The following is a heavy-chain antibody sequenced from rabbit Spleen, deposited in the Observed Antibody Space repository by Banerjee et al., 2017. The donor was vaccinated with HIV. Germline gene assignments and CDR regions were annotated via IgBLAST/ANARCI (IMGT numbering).Heavy chain of an antibody. D-gene: IGHD1-1*01. CDR2: INTATGKS. J-gene: IGHJ4*01. Sequence: QEELEESGGGLVKPEGSLTLTCKASGFSFSDRDVMCWVRQAPGKGLEWIACINTATGKSVYASRALGRFIMSRTSSTTVTLQMTSLTVADTATYFCARDLVAVIGWNFNVWGPGTLVTVS. CDR3: ARDLVAVIGWNFNV. CDR1: GFSFSDRDV. V-gene: IGHV1S45*01.